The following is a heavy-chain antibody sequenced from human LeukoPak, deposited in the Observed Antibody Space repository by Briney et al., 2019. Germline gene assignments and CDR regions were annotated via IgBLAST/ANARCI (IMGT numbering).Heavy chain of an antibody. CDR1: GGSIITYY. D-gene: IGHD4-17*01. J-gene: IGHJ4*02. CDR3: ARAYGDLYFVY. CDR2: IYSSGRT. V-gene: IGHV4-4*07. Sequence: SETLSLTCTVSGGSIITYYWSWIRQPAGKGLEWIGRIYSSGRTNYHPSLESRVTMSVDTSKNQFSLNLTSVTPADTAVYYCARAYGDLYFVYWGQGILVTVSS.